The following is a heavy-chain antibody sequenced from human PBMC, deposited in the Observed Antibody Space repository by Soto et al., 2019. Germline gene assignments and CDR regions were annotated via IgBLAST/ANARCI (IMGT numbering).Heavy chain of an antibody. CDR2: ISGSGGST. J-gene: IGHJ6*02. CDR1: GFTFSSYA. CDR3: AKDQRFTWYYYDSSGSGGGMDV. V-gene: IGHV3-23*01. Sequence: LRLSCAASGFTFSSYAMSWVRQAPGKGLEWVSAISGSGGSTYYADSVKGRFTISRDNSKNTLYLQMNSLRAEDTAVYYCAKDQRFTWYYYDSSGSGGGMDVWGQGTTVTVSS. D-gene: IGHD3-22*01.